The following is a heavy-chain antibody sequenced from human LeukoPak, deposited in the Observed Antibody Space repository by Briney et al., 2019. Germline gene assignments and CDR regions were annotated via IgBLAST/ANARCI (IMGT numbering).Heavy chain of an antibody. J-gene: IGHJ4*02. CDR3: TTGYGTIDF. CDR1: GFTFSSYG. V-gene: IGHV3-15*04. CDR2: IERNTHGGTA. Sequence: GGSLRLSCAASGFTFSSYGMHWVRQAPGKGLECLGRIERNTHGGTADYAAPVKGRFSISRDDSTNTLFLQMDSLKTEDTAVYYCTTGYGTIDFWGQGTLVTVSS. D-gene: IGHD4-17*01.